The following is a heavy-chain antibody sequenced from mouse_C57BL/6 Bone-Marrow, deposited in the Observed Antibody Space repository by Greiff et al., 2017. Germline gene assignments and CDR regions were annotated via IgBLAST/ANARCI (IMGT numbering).Heavy chain of an antibody. J-gene: IGHJ3*01. D-gene: IGHD2-4*01. CDR3: ARGRIIDYDSWFAY. CDR1: GYTFTDYY. CDR2: INPYNGGT. V-gene: IGHV1-19*01. Sequence: EVQLQQSGPVLVKPGASVKMSCKASGYTFTDYYMNWVKQSHGKSLEWIGVINPYNGGTSYNQKFKGKATLTVDKSSSTAYMELNSLTSEDSAVYYCARGRIIDYDSWFAYWGQGTLVTVSA.